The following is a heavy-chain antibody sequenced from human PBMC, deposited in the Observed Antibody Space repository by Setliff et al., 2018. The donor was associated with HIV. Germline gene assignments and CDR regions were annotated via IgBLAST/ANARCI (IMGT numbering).Heavy chain of an antibody. V-gene: IGHV1-69*13. CDR2: IIPIFGTA. J-gene: IGHJ4*02. Sequence: ASVKVSCKASGGTFSSYAISWVRQAPGQGLEWMGGIIPIFGTANYAQKFQGRVTITADESTNTAYMELSSLRSEDTAVYYCASGSHGEGATDYWGLGTLVTVPS. CDR1: GGTFSSYA. D-gene: IGHD1-26*01. CDR3: ASGSHGEGATDY.